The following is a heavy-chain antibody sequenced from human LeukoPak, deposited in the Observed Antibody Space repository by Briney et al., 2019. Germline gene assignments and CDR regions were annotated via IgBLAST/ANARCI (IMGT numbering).Heavy chain of an antibody. Sequence: GASLKISCKGSGYTFTSYWIGWVRPMPGKGLEWMGIIYPGDSDTRYSPSFQGQVTISADKSISTAYLQWSSLKASDTAMFYCARVYGGNSVDYWGQGTLVTVSS. D-gene: IGHD4-23*01. CDR2: IYPGDSDT. V-gene: IGHV5-51*01. CDR3: ARVYGGNSVDY. J-gene: IGHJ4*02. CDR1: GYTFTSYW.